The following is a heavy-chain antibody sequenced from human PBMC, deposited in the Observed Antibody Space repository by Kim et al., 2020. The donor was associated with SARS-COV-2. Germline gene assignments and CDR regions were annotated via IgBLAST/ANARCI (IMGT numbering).Heavy chain of an antibody. CDR2: INVGNGDT. CDR1: GYTFTTFA. CDR3: ARAPYCSTDGCYSLGWPIDY. J-gene: IGHJ4*02. D-gene: IGHD2-15*01. V-gene: IGHV1-3*01. Sequence: ASVKVSCKASGYTFTTFAIYWMRQAPGQRLEWMGWINVGNGDTKYSQKSQGRVTITRDTSASTAYMELSSLRSEDTAVFYCARAPYCSTDGCYSLGWPIDYWGRGTLVTVSS.